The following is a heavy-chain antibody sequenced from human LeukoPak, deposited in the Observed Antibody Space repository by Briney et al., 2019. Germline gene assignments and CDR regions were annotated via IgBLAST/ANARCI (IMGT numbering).Heavy chain of an antibody. J-gene: IGHJ4*02. D-gene: IGHD1-26*01. CDR2: TNRDETST. CDR1: GFTFSDYW. Sequence: GGSLRLSCTASGFTFSDYWMQWVRQVPSKGLVWVARTNRDETSTTYADSVKGRFTISRDNSKNTLYLQMNSLRAEDTAVYYCAKTGRELRYYFDYWGQGTLVTVSS. CDR3: AKTGRELRYYFDY. V-gene: IGHV3-74*01.